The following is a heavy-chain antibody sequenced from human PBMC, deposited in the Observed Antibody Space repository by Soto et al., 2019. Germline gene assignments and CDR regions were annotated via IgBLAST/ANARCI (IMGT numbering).Heavy chain of an antibody. CDR1: GYTFTSYG. CDR3: ARAIAVADEFYYGMDV. D-gene: IGHD6-19*01. Sequence: ASVKVSCKASGYTFTSYGISWVRQAPGQGLEWMGWISAYNGNTNYAQKLQGRVTMTTDTSTSTAYMELRSLRSDDAAVYYCARAIAVADEFYYGMDVWGQGTTVTVSS. J-gene: IGHJ6*02. CDR2: ISAYNGNT. V-gene: IGHV1-18*01.